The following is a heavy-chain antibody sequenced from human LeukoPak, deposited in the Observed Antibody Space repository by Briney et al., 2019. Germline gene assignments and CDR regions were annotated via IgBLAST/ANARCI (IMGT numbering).Heavy chain of an antibody. CDR3: AKSLEDYYDSSGYLL. Sequence: GGSLILSCAASGFTFDDYAMHWVRQAPGKGLEWVSLISGDGGSTYYADSVKGRFTISRDNSKNSLYLQMNSLRTEDTALYYCAKSLEDYYDSSGYLLWGQGTLVTVSS. D-gene: IGHD3-22*01. V-gene: IGHV3-43*02. CDR1: GFTFDDYA. J-gene: IGHJ4*02. CDR2: ISGDGGST.